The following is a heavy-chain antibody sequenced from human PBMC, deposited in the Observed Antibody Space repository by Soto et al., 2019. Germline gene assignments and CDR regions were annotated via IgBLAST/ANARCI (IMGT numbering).Heavy chain of an antibody. CDR3: AKSYYDFWSGYYYFDY. CDR1: GFTFSSYA. J-gene: IGHJ4*02. CDR2: ISGSGGST. Sequence: HPGGSLRLSCAASGFTFSSYAMSWVRQAPGKGLEWVSAISGSGGSTYYADSVKGRFTISRDNSKNTLYLQMNSLRAEDTAVYYCAKSYYDFWSGYYYFDYWGQGTLVTVSS. D-gene: IGHD3-3*01. V-gene: IGHV3-23*01.